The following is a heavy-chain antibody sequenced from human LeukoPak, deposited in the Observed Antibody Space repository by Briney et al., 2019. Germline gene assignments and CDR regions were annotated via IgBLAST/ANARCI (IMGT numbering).Heavy chain of an antibody. J-gene: IGHJ4*02. D-gene: IGHD5-18*01. CDR2: ISSSSSYI. CDR3: ARESSPGYSYGYPLAY. V-gene: IGHV3-21*01. Sequence: GGSLRLSCAASGFTFSSYSMNWVRQAPGKGLEWVSSISSSSSYIYYADSVKGRFTISRDNAKNSLYLQMNSLRADDTAVYYCARESSPGYSYGYPLAYWGQGTLVTVSS. CDR1: GFTFSSYS.